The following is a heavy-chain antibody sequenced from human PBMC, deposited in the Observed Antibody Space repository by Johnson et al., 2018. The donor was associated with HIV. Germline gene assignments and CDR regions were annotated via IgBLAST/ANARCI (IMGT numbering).Heavy chain of an antibody. V-gene: IGHV3-66*02. D-gene: IGHD5-18*01. Sequence: ELLVESGGGLVQPGGSLRLSCTASGFPVTSNFMTWVRQPPGKGLDWVSAVYSTFGTYYADSVRGRFTISTDNSKNTLYLQMNSLRREDTAVYDCARGVRNSYGYLLGTFDIWGQGTMVTVSS. CDR3: ARGVRNSYGYLLGTFDI. CDR1: GFPVTSNF. CDR2: VYSTFGT. J-gene: IGHJ3*02.